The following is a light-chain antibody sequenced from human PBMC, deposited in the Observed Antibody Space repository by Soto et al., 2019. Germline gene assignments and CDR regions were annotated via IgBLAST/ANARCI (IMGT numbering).Light chain of an antibody. CDR2: GAS. V-gene: IGKV3-20*01. Sequence: EIVLTQSPGTRSLSPGERATLSCRASQSVSSSYLAWYQQKPGQAPRLLIYGASSRASGIPDRFSVSGSGTDFTLTISRLEPEDFAVYYCQQYGSSLTWTFGQGTKVEIK. CDR3: QQYGSSLTWT. CDR1: QSVSSSY. J-gene: IGKJ1*01.